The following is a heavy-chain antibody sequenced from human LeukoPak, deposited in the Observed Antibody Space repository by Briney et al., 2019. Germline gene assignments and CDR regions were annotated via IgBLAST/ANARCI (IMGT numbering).Heavy chain of an antibody. CDR1: GGSISSYY. J-gene: IGHJ4*02. CDR2: IYYSGST. D-gene: IGHD4-11*01. V-gene: IGHV4-59*08. CDR3: ARLNDYSNYGDY. Sequence: SETLSLTCTVSGGSISSYYWSWIRQPPGKGLEWIGYIYYSGSTNYNPSLKSRVTISVDTSKNQFSLKLSSVTAADTAVYYCARLNDYSNYGDYRGQGTLVTVSS.